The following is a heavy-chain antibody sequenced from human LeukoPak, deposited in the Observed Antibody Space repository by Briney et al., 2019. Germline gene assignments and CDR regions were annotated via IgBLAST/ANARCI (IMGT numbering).Heavy chain of an antibody. V-gene: IGHV4-59*01. CDR3: ARRQKYRNGYPDTESGTGYLDY. Sequence: SETLSLTCSVSSGSISSYYWSWIRQPPGKGLEWIGYIYYSGKTSYNPTLQRRVTISVDTSKNHFSLTLNSVTAADPAVYYFARRQKYRNGYPDTESGTGYLDYWGQGTLVTVSS. D-gene: IGHD5-18*01. CDR1: SGSISSYY. CDR2: IYYSGKT. J-gene: IGHJ4*02.